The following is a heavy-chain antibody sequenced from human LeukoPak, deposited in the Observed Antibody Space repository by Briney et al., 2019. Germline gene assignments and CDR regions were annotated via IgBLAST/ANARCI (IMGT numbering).Heavy chain of an antibody. V-gene: IGHV3-23*01. CDR1: GFTFSNSA. Sequence: GGSLRLSCAASGFTFSNSAMSWVRQAPGKGLEWVTAVSGSGDRTYYTDSVKGRFTISRDNSKNILFLQMTSLRAEDTAVYYCAKEGTAGRGPLVDYWGQGTLVIVSS. CDR2: VSGSGDRT. J-gene: IGHJ4*02. CDR3: AKEGTAGRGPLVDY. D-gene: IGHD5-24*01.